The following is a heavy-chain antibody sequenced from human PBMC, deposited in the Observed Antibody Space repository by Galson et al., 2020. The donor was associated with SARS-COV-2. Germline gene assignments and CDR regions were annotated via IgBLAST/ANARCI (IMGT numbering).Heavy chain of an antibody. CDR2: ISAYNGNT. CDR3: ARATPYYDFWSGYADDAFDI. CDR1: GYTFTSYG. D-gene: IGHD3-3*01. Sequence: ASVKVSCKASGYTFTSYGISWVRQAPGQGLEWMGWISAYNGNTNYAQKLQGRVTMTTDTSTSTAYMGLRSLRSDDTAVYYCARATPYYDFWSGYADDAFDIWGQGTMVTVSS. J-gene: IGHJ3*02. V-gene: IGHV1-18*01.